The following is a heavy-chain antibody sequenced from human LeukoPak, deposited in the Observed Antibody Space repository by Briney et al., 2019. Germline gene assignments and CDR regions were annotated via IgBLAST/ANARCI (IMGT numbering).Heavy chain of an antibody. Sequence: GGSLRLSCAASGFTFSRYWMHWVRQAPGKGLEWISRINTDGSSTTYADSVKGRFTISRDNAKNSLHLQMNSLRAEDTAVYYCARDIYGGNWPNDYWGQGTLVTVSS. D-gene: IGHD4-23*01. CDR2: INTDGSST. CDR3: ARDIYGGNWPNDY. CDR1: GFTFSRYW. V-gene: IGHV3-74*01. J-gene: IGHJ4*02.